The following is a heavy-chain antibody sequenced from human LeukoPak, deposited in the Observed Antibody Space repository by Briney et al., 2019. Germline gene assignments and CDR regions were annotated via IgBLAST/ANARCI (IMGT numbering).Heavy chain of an antibody. CDR3: ARSWFGELSHFNY. V-gene: IGHV4-31*03. CDR1: GGSITSGGYY. CDR2: IYYSGYT. J-gene: IGHJ4*02. D-gene: IGHD3-10*01. Sequence: PSETLSLTCTVSGGSITSGGYYWSWIRQHPGKGLEWIGHIYYSGYTYYNPSLKSRVTMSVDTSKNQFSLRLSSVTAADTAVCYCARSWFGELSHFNYWGRGTLVRVSS.